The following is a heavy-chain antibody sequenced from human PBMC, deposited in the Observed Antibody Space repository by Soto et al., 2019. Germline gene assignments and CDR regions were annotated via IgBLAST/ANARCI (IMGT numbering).Heavy chain of an antibody. CDR2: IYPDDSDT. V-gene: IGHV5-51*01. CDR1: GYNFAKSW. J-gene: IGHJ4*02. Sequence: PGESLKISCEGSGYNFAKSWIAWVRQLPGKGLEWMGIIYPDDSDTRYSASFSGQVTFSADKSINTAYLEWSNLKASDTATYYCARGGAILDYWGPGTLVTVSS. D-gene: IGHD3-16*01. CDR3: ARGGAILDY.